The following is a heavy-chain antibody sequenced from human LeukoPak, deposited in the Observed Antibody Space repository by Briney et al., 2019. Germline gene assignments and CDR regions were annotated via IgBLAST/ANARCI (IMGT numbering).Heavy chain of an antibody. D-gene: IGHD1-14*01. J-gene: IGHJ3*02. CDR1: GGSLSSGGYS. Sequence: SQALSVTSVVSGGSLSSGGYSWSWIRQPPGKGLEWIGYIYHSGSTYYNPSLKSRVTISVDRSKNQFSLKLSSVTAADTAVYYCARARNYRSGAFDIWGQGTMVTVSS. CDR2: IYHSGST. CDR3: ARARNYRSGAFDI. V-gene: IGHV4-30-2*01.